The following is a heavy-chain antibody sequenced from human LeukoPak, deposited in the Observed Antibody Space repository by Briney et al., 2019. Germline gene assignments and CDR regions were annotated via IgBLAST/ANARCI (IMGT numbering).Heavy chain of an antibody. D-gene: IGHD2-21*01. CDR3: AKGDAVIDY. Sequence: PGGSLRLSCAASGFTFSSYGMHWVRQAPGKGLEWVAFIRYDGGNKYYADSVKGRFTISRDNSKNTLYLQMNSLRAEDTAVYYCAKGDAVIDYWGQGTLVTVSS. CDR1: GFTFSSYG. J-gene: IGHJ4*02. V-gene: IGHV3-30*02. CDR2: IRYDGGNK.